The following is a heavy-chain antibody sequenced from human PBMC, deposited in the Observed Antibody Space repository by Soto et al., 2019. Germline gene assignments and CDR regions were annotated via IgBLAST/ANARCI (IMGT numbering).Heavy chain of an antibody. CDR3: AKDTAYAMDV. Sequence: EVQLVESGGGLVQPGGSLRLSCAASGFDFSNSWIHWVRQGPGKGLVWVSHINSDGSGTTYADSVKGRFTISRDNVKNTVYLQMNSLRAEDTAVYYCAKDTAYAMDVWGQGTTVTVSS. CDR1: GFDFSNSW. CDR2: INSDGSGT. J-gene: IGHJ6*02. V-gene: IGHV3-74*01. D-gene: IGHD2-15*01.